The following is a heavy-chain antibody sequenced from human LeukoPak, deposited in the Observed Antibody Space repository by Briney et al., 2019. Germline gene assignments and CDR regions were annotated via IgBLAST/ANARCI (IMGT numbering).Heavy chain of an antibody. Sequence: SVKVSCKASGGTFSSYAISWVRQAPGQGLGWMGGIIPIFGTANYAQKFQGRVTITTDESTSTAYMELSSLRSEDTAVYYCARGNYYDSSGYYTPPPYYFDYWGQGTLVTVSS. J-gene: IGHJ4*02. CDR2: IIPIFGTA. CDR3: ARGNYYDSSGYYTPPPYYFDY. CDR1: GGTFSSYA. V-gene: IGHV1-69*05. D-gene: IGHD3-22*01.